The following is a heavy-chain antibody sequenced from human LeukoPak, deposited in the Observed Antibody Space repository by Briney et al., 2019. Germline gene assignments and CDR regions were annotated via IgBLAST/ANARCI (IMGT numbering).Heavy chain of an antibody. J-gene: IGHJ4*02. CDR2: IGPYNGNT. V-gene: IGHV1-18*01. D-gene: IGHD2-15*01. Sequence: GASVKVSCKASGYTFTNYGISWVRQAPGQGLELMGWIGPYNGNTNYAQKLQGRVTMTTDTSTSTAYMELGSLRPDDTAVYYCVREKYCSGDTCYSGAIDSWGQGTLVTVSS. CDR1: GYTFTNYG. CDR3: VREKYCSGDTCYSGAIDS.